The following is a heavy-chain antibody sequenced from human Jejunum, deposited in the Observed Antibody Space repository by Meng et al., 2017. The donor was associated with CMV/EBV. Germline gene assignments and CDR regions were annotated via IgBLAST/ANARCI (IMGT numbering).Heavy chain of an antibody. J-gene: IGHJ5*02. V-gene: IGHV3-23*01. CDR3: AKRPFNWGFIDS. CDR2: ISHTTTNT. CDR1: GGSISSGDYY. Sequence: VQLQESGPGLVKPSQTLSLTCSVSGGSISSGDYYWSWVRQAPGKGLEWVSTISHTTTNTYYADSVKGRFTISRDDSKNTLYLQMDSLRAEDTALYYCAKRPFNWGFIDSWGQGTLVTVSS. D-gene: IGHD7-27*01.